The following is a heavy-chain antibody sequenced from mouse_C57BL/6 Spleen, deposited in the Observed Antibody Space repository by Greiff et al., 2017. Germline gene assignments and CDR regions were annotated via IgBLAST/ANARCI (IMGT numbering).Heavy chain of an antibody. J-gene: IGHJ3*01. D-gene: IGHD1-1*01. CDR1: GYTFTSYW. V-gene: IGHV1-64*01. CDR3: SGPIRGVAY. Sequence: QVQLKQPGAELVKPGASVKLSCKASGYTFTSYWMHWVKQRPGQGLEWIGMIHPNSGSTNYNEKFKSKATLTVDKSSSTAYMQLSSLTSEDSAVYYCSGPIRGVAYWGQGTLVTVSA. CDR2: IHPNSGST.